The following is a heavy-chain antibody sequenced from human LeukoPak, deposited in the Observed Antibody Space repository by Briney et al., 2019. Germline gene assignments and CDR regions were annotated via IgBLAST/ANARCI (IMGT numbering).Heavy chain of an antibody. CDR2: INPNSGGT. J-gene: IGHJ4*02. D-gene: IGHD3-10*01. CDR1: GYTFTGYY. CDR3: ARADEHYYGSGSYYDY. V-gene: IGHV1-2*02. Sequence: ASVKVSCKASGYTFTGYYMHWVRQAPGQGLEWMGWINPNSGGTNYAQKFQGRVTMTRDTSISTAYMELSSLRSEDTAVYYCARADEHYYGSGSYYDYWGQGTLVTVSS.